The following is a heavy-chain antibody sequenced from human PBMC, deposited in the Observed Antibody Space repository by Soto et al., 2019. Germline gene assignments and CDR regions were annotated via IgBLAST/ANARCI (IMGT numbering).Heavy chain of an antibody. Sequence: GGSLRLSCTATGLTFSSYWMTWVRQAPGRGLEWVANIKQDGSATHYVDSVKGRFTISRDNAKNSLYLQMHGLTADDTAVYYCARDPYSADGFGYGSFDYWGPGTLVTVYS. CDR2: IKQDGSAT. CDR3: ARDPYSADGFGYGSFDY. CDR1: GLTFSSYW. J-gene: IGHJ4*02. V-gene: IGHV3-7*03. D-gene: IGHD5-18*01.